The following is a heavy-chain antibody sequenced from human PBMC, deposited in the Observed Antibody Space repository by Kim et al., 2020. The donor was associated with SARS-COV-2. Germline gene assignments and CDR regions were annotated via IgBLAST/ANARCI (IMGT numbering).Heavy chain of an antibody. CDR3: ARVVREYGMDV. Sequence: SETLSLTCTVSGGSISSYYWSWIRQPPGKGLEWIGYIYYSGSTNYNPSLKSRVTISVDTSKNQFSLKLSPVTAADTAVYYWARVVREYGMDVWGQGATVTVSS. CDR1: GGSISSYY. CDR2: IYYSGST. J-gene: IGHJ6*02. D-gene: IGHD6-13*01. V-gene: IGHV4-59*13.